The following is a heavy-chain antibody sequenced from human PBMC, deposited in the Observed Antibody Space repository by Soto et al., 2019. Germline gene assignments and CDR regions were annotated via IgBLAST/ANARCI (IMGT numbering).Heavy chain of an antibody. V-gene: IGHV3-48*02. CDR3: ARGDSSSWSTTSGNWFDP. CDR2: ISSSSSTI. Sequence: TGGSLRLSCAASGFTFSSYSMNWVRQAPGKGLEWVSYISSSSSTIYYADSVKGRFTISRDNAKNSLYLQMNSLRDEDTAVYYCARGDSSSWSTTSGNWFDPWGQGTLVTVSS. D-gene: IGHD6-13*01. CDR1: GFTFSSYS. J-gene: IGHJ5*02.